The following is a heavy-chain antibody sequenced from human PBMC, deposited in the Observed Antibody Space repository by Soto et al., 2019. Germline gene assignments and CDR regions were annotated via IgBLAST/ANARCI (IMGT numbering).Heavy chain of an antibody. CDR1: GFTCDDYA. CDR2: ISWNSGSI. D-gene: IGHD3-10*01. V-gene: IGHV3-9*01. J-gene: IGHJ6*03. Sequence: EVQLVESGGGLVQPGRSLRLSCAASGFTCDDYAMHWVRQSPGKGLEWVSVISWNSGSIGYADSGKGRFTISRDNTKNSLYLQMNSLRAEDTAMYDCANNGRFGDYYYYYVDVWCKGTTVSVSS. CDR3: ANNGRFGDYYYYYVDV.